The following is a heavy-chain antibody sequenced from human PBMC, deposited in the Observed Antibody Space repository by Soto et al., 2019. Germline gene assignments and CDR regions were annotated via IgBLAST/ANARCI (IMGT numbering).Heavy chain of an antibody. V-gene: IGHV1-18*01. J-gene: IGHJ5*02. Sequence: QVQLMQSRPEVKTPGASVKLSCTASGYTFSSYVITWVRQAPGQGLEWMGWISPFNYNTNYAQKFQGRVTMTTDTSTNTAYMELRSLRSDDTAVYYCARGGRRLGWFDPWGQGTLVTVSS. CDR1: GYTFSSYV. D-gene: IGHD6-25*01. CDR3: ARGGRRLGWFDP. CDR2: ISPFNYNT.